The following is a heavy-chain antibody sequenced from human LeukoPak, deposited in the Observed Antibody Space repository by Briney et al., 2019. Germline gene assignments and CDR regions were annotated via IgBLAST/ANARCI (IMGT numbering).Heavy chain of an antibody. J-gene: IGHJ3*02. CDR1: GFTFSSYS. CDR2: ISSSRSYI. D-gene: IGHD3-16*01. CDR3: ARDALGEAFDI. Sequence: GGSHRLSCAASGFTFSSYSMNWVRPAPGKGLEWVSCISSSRSYIYYADSVKGRFTISRDNATNSLYLQMNSLSAEDTAVYYCARDALGEAFDIWGQGTMVTVSS. V-gene: IGHV3-21*01.